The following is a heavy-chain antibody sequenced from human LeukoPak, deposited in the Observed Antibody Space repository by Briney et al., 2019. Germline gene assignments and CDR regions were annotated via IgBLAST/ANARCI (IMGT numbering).Heavy chain of an antibody. CDR1: GFAFSGSA. CDR2: VNSRADNYAT. D-gene: IGHD2-8*01. V-gene: IGHV3-73*01. Sequence: PGGSLKLSCSASGFAFSGSAIHWVRQASGKGLEWVGRVNSRADNYATAFAASMKGRFAISRDDSKNTAYLQMNSLRTEDTAVYYCTRLPTYCGNGACYFDYWGRGTLVTVSS. CDR3: TRLPTYCGNGACYFDY. J-gene: IGHJ4*02.